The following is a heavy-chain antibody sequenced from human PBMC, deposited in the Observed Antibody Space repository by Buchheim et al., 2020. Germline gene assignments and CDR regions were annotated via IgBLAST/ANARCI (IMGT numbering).Heavy chain of an antibody. Sequence: QVQLVESGGGVVQPGRSLRLSCAASGFTFSSYGMHWVRQAPGKGLEWVAVISYDGSNKYYADSGKGRFNISRDNSKKTLYLQMNSLRAEDTAVYYCAKDGDGGCSYWGQGTL. CDR1: GFTFSSYG. V-gene: IGHV3-30*18. J-gene: IGHJ4*02. CDR3: AKDGDGGCSY. CDR2: ISYDGSNK. D-gene: IGHD2-21*02.